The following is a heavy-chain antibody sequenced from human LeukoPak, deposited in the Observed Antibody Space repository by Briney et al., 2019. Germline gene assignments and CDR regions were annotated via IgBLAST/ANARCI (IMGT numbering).Heavy chain of an antibody. J-gene: IGHJ4*02. V-gene: IGHV1-3*01. CDR2: INAGNGNT. D-gene: IGHD6-13*01. CDR1: GYTFTSYA. CDR3: ARDLDSSSTLYYFDY. Sequence: ASVTVSCKASGYTFTSYAMHWVRQAPGQRLEGMGWINAGNGNTKYSQKFQGRVTITRDTSTSTVYMELSSLRSEDTAVYYCARDLDSSSTLYYFDYWGQGTLVTVSS.